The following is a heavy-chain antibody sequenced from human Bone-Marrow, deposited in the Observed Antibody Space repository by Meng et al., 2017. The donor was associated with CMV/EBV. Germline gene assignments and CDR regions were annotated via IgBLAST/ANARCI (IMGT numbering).Heavy chain of an antibody. CDR2: MNPNSGNT. J-gene: IGHJ4*02. CDR1: GYAFTSYD. Sequence: QVQLVQSGAEVRKPGATGNVSCKASGYAFTSYDINSVRQAAGQGLEWMGWMNPNSGNTDYAQKFQVRVTMTRNISKSTAYMDLSSLRSEDTAVYYCATGVADFEYWGQGTLVTVSS. D-gene: IGHD6-19*01. V-gene: IGHV1-8*01. CDR3: ATGVADFEY.